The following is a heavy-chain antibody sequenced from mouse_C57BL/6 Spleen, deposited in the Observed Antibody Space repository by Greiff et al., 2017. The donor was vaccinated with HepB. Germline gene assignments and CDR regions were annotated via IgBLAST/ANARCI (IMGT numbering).Heavy chain of an antibody. V-gene: IGHV3-6*01. D-gene: IGHD1-1*01. Sequence: EVQLQESGPGLVKPSQSLSLTCSVTGYSITSGYYWNWIRQFPGNKLEWMGYISYDGSNNYNPSLKNRISITRDTSKNQFFLKLNSVTTEDTATYYCARNYGSPPWFAYWGQGTLVTVSA. CDR2: ISYDGSN. J-gene: IGHJ3*01. CDR1: GYSITSGYY. CDR3: ARNYGSPPWFAY.